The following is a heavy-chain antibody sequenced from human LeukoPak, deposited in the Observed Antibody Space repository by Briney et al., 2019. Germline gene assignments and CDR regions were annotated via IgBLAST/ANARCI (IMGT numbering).Heavy chain of an antibody. CDR3: ARAEWFGELLVDY. V-gene: IGHV3-53*01. J-gene: IGHJ4*02. CDR2: IYSGGST. CDR1: GFTVSSNY. Sequence: GGSLRLSCAASGFTVSSNYMSWVRQGPGKGLEWVSVIYSGGSTYYADSVKGRFTISRDNSKNTLYLQMNSLRAEDTAVYYCARAEWFGELLVDYWGQGTLVTVSS. D-gene: IGHD3-10*01.